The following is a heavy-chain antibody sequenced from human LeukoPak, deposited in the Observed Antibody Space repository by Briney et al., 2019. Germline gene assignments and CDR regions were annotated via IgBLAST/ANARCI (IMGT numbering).Heavy chain of an antibody. J-gene: IGHJ4*02. Sequence: GGSLRLSCVASGFALSTTYMSWVRQAPGKGLEWVSAISGSGDSTYYADSVKGRFAISRDNSKNTLYLQMNSLKAEDTAIYYCAKAQSYGYSDYWGQGTLVAVSS. V-gene: IGHV3-23*01. D-gene: IGHD3-16*01. CDR2: ISGSGDST. CDR1: GFALSTTY. CDR3: AKAQSYGYSDY.